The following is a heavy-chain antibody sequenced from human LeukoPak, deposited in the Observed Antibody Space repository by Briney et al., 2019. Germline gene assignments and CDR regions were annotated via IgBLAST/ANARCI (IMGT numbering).Heavy chain of an antibody. CDR1: GGTFSSYG. CDR2: IIPIFGVA. Sequence: ASVKVSCKASGGTFSSYGISCVRQGPGQGLERMGRIIPIFGVANYAQKFQCRVTITADKSTSTAYMELSSLRSENTAVYYCARDITGWVAATLEMDVWGQGTPVTVSS. CDR3: ARDITGWVAATLEMDV. V-gene: IGHV1-69*04. J-gene: IGHJ6*02. D-gene: IGHD2-15*01.